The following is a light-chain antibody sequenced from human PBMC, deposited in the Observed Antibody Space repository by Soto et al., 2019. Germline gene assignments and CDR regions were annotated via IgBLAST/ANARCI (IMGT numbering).Light chain of an antibody. CDR3: QQRNNWVT. J-gene: IGKJ4*01. CDR2: DAS. CDR1: QSVSTSY. V-gene: IGKV3D-20*02. Sequence: SFSPGGRAPPPFRASQSVSTSYLAWYQQKPGQAPRLLIYDASNRATGTPARFSGTGSGTEFGLTISSLEPEDSAIYYCQQRNNWVTFGGGTKVDIK.